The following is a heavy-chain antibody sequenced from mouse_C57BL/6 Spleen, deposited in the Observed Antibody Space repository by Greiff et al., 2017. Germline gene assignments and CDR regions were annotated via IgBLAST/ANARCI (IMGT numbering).Heavy chain of an antibody. CDR2: INPNYGTT. CDR1: GYSFTDYN. V-gene: IGHV1-39*01. D-gene: IGHD2-4*01. J-gene: IGHJ3*01. Sequence: VQLQQSGPELVKPGASVKISCKASGYSFTDYNMNWVKQSNGKSLEWIGVINPNYGTTSYNQKFKGKATLTVDQSSSTAYMQLNSLTSEDSAVYYGTREALYHDDDGTWFAYWGQGTLVTVSA. CDR3: TREALYHDDDGTWFAY.